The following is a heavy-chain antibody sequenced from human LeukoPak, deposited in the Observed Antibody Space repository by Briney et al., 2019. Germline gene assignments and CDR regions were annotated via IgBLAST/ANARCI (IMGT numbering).Heavy chain of an antibody. Sequence: SETLSLTCTVSGGSISSYYWSWIRQPSGKELEWIACIYYSGITHYSPSLKSRVTISLDTSKNQFSLRLSSVTAADTAVYYCAREGIVRTYDQWGQGTLVTVSS. CDR2: IYYSGIT. J-gene: IGHJ4*02. CDR3: AREGIVRTYDQ. V-gene: IGHV4-59*12. D-gene: IGHD2/OR15-2a*01. CDR1: GGSISSYY.